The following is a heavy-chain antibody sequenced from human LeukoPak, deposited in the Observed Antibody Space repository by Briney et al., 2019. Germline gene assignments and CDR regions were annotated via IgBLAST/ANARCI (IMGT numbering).Heavy chain of an antibody. CDR1: GFTFSSYS. V-gene: IGHV3-21*01. J-gene: IGHJ4*02. Sequence: KSGGSLRLSCAASGFTFSSYSMTWVRQAPGKGLEWVSSISSSSRYIYYADSMKGRFTISRDNAKNSLFLQMNSLRAEDTAVYYCARVAEAAAFDYWGQGTLVTVSS. CDR2: ISSSSRYI. CDR3: ARVAEAAAFDY. D-gene: IGHD6-13*01.